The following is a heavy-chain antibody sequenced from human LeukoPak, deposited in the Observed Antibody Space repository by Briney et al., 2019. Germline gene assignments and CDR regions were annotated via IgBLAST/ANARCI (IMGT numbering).Heavy chain of an antibody. D-gene: IGHD6-6*01. V-gene: IGHV1-8*01. CDR2: MNPNSGNT. CDR1: GYTFTSYD. Sequence: ASVKVSCKASGYTFTSYDINWVRQATGQGLEWMGWMNPNSGNTGYAQKFQGRVTITTDESTSTAYMELSSLRSEDTAVYYCARSPLRAARPPYYYMDVWGKGTTVTVSS. J-gene: IGHJ6*03. CDR3: ARSPLRAARPPYYYMDV.